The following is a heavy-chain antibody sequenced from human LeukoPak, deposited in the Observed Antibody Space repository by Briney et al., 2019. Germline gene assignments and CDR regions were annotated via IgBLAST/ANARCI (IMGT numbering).Heavy chain of an antibody. CDR1: GYTFTGYY. V-gene: IGHV1-2*04. Sequence: GASVTVSCKASGYTFTGYYMHWVRQAPGQGLEGMGWINPNSGGTNYEQKFQGWVTMTRDTSISTAYMELSRLRSDDTAVYYCAVGYCSGGSCYSLGYWGQGTLVTVSS. CDR2: INPNSGGT. D-gene: IGHD2-15*01. CDR3: AVGYCSGGSCYSLGY. J-gene: IGHJ4*02.